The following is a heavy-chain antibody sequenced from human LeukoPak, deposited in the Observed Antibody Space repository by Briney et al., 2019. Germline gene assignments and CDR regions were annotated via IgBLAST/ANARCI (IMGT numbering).Heavy chain of an antibody. V-gene: IGHV3-30*04. Sequence: PGGSLRLSCAASGFTFSSYAMHWVRQAPGKGLEWLAVIAYDGTNKNYADSVKGRFTISRDNSKNTLYLEVNSLRAEDTAVYYCAKDLLVVTAILAGTNYYYGMDVWGQGTTVTVSS. CDR1: GFTFSSYA. CDR3: AKDLLVVTAILAGTNYYYGMDV. D-gene: IGHD2-21*02. J-gene: IGHJ6*02. CDR2: IAYDGTNK.